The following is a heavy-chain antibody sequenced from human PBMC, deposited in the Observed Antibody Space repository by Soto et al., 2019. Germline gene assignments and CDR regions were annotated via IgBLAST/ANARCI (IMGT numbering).Heavy chain of an antibody. V-gene: IGHV1-18*01. CDR2: ISAYNGNT. D-gene: IGHD3-10*01. CDR1: GDTFASFG. Sequence: ASVRVSCKASGDTFASFGFSWVRQAPGQGLEWLGWISAYNGNTHYAQKVRDRVTLTTDTSTNTAYMELRSLTSDDTAVYYCARDQESITDRILQYWGQGTRVTVSS. CDR3: ARDQESITDRILQY. J-gene: IGHJ4*02.